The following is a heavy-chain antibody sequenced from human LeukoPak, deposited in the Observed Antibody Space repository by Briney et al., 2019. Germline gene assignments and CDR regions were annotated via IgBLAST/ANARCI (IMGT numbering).Heavy chain of an antibody. Sequence: GESLKISCEGSGYSFTSYWIGGLRQMPGKGLELMGIIYPGDSDTRYSPSFQGQVTISADKSISTGYLQWSSLKASDTAMYYCARRGYSYGYLRSFDYWGQGTLVTVSS. CDR2: IYPGDSDT. V-gene: IGHV5-51*01. CDR1: GYSFTSYW. J-gene: IGHJ4*02. D-gene: IGHD5-18*01. CDR3: ARRGYSYGYLRSFDY.